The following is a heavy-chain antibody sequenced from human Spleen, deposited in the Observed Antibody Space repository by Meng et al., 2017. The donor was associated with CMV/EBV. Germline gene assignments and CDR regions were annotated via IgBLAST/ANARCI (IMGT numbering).Heavy chain of an antibody. J-gene: IGHJ6*02. Sequence: GESLKISCEGSGFIFSGYTMTWVRQTPGKGLEWVSSVSGRSSYRYYADSVKGRFTVSRGNSKNTLYLQMNSLRAEDTAVYYCARARRGDTIFGVVINYYYYGMDVWGQGTTVTVSS. D-gene: IGHD3-3*01. V-gene: IGHV3-21*01. CDR1: GFIFSGYT. CDR2: VSGRSSYR. CDR3: ARARRGDTIFGVVINYYYYGMDV.